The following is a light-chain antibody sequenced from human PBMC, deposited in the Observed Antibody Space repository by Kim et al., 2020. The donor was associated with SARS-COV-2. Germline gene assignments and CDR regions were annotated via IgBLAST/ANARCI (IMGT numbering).Light chain of an antibody. CDR3: AAWDDSLNGYV. V-gene: IGLV1-44*01. CDR1: SSNIGSNT. Sequence: GQRVAISCSGASSNIGSNTVNWYRQLPGTAPKLLIYSNNQRPSGVPDRFSGSKSGTSASLAFSGLQSEDEADYYCAAWDDSLNGYVFGTGTRSPS. CDR2: SNN. J-gene: IGLJ1*01.